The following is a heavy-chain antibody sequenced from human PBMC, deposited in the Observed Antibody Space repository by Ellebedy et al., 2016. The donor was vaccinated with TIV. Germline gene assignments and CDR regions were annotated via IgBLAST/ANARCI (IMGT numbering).Heavy chain of an antibody. V-gene: IGHV1-69*10. CDR2: IIPILGKA. CDR3: ARVGNYYGGNPSYYFDY. D-gene: IGHD4-23*01. Sequence: AASVKVSCKASGGTFSSYGISWVRQAPGQGLEWMGGIIPILGKANYAQKFQGRVTITADESTYTAYMELSSLRSEDTAVYCCARVGNYYGGNPSYYFDYWGQGTLVTVSS. J-gene: IGHJ4*02. CDR1: GGTFSSYG.